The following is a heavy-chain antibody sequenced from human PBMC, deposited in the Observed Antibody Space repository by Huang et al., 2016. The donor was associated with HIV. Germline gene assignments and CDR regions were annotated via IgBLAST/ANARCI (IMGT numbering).Heavy chain of an antibody. D-gene: IGHD1-26*01. V-gene: IGHV4-61*01. CDR2: IYYSGST. J-gene: IGHJ4*02. CDR3: ARDTPLGATTGFDY. CDR1: GGSVSSGSYY. Sequence: QVQLQESGPGLVKPSETLSLTCTVSGGSVSSGSYYWSWIRQPPGKGLEWIGYIYYSGSTNYTPSLKSRVTISADTSKNQFSLKLSSVTAADTAVYYCARDTPLGATTGFDYWGQGTLVTVSS.